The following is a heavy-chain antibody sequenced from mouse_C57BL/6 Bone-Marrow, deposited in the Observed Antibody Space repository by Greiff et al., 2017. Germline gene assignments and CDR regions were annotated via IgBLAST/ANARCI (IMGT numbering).Heavy chain of an antibody. CDR1: GYTFTSYG. CDR2: IYPRGGNT. V-gene: IGHV1-81*01. D-gene: IGHD2-3*01. J-gene: IGHJ4*01. Sequence: QVHVKQSGAELARPGASVKLSCKASGYTFTSYGISWVKQSTGQGLEWIGEIYPRGGNTYYNEKFKGKATLTADKSSSTAYMELRSLTSENSAVYCGARDGYYEAMDDWGQGTSVTVSS. CDR3: ARDGYYEAMDD.